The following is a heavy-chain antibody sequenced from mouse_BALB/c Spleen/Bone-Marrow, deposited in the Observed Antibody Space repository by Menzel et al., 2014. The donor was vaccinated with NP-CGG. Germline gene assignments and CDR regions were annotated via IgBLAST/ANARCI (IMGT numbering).Heavy chain of an antibody. CDR1: GFTFSDYG. CDR2: ISNLAYSI. V-gene: IGHV5-15*02. Sequence: EVKLMESGGGLVQPGGSRKLSCAASGFTFSDYGMAWVRQAPGKGPEWVAFISNLAYSIYYTDTVTGRFTISRENAKNTLYLEMSSPRSEDTAMYYCARALAYGSSFDYWGQGTTLTVSS. CDR3: ARALAYGSSFDY. J-gene: IGHJ2*01. D-gene: IGHD1-1*01.